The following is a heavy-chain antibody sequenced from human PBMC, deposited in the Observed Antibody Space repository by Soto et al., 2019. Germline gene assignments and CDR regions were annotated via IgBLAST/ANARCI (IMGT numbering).Heavy chain of an antibody. J-gene: IGHJ5*02. V-gene: IGHV4-39*01. CDR2: IYYSGST. Sequence: SQTLSLTCSVSGASISSYYWGWIRQPPGKGLEWIGSIYYSGSTYYNPSLKSRVTISVDTSKNQFSLKLSSVTAADTAVYYCARHGLDYKAPNWFDPWGQGTLVTVSS. CDR1: GASISSYY. CDR3: ARHGLDYKAPNWFDP. D-gene: IGHD3-16*01.